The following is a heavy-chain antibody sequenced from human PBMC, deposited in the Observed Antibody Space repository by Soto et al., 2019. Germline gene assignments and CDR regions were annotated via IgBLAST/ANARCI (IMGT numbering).Heavy chain of an antibody. CDR2: IKSKTDGGTT. D-gene: IGHD2-21*01. Sequence: PGGSLRLSCAAYGFTFSNAWMNWVRQAPGKGLEWVGRIKSKTDGGTTDYAAPVKGRFTISRDDSKNTLYLQMNSLKTEDTAVYYCITDGTLALYVVYWGQGTLVTVSS. CDR1: GFTFSNAW. CDR3: ITDGTLALYVVY. V-gene: IGHV3-15*07. J-gene: IGHJ4*02.